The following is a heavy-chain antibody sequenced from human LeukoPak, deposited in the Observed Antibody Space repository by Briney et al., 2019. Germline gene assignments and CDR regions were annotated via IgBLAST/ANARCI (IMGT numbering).Heavy chain of an antibody. CDR3: ARDAFSRISVFGVVSDAFDI. Sequence: GGSLRLSCAASGFTFSSYWMSWVRQAPGKGPEWVANIKQDGSEKYYVDSVKGRFTISRDNAKNSLYLQMNSLRVEDTAVYYCARDAFSRISVFGVVSDAFDIWGQGTMVTVSS. J-gene: IGHJ3*02. CDR2: IKQDGSEK. CDR1: GFTFSSYW. D-gene: IGHD3-3*01. V-gene: IGHV3-7*01.